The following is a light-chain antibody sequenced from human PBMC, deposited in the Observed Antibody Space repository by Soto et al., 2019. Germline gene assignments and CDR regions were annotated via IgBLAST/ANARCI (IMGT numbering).Light chain of an antibody. CDR2: KSS. Sequence: DIQMTQSPSTLSASVGDRVTFTCRASQSISSWLAWYQQKPGKAPKLLIYKSSTLESGGPSRFSGSGSGTKYTLTNSRLQPDDSATHYCQQYNNYSWTFGQGTKVEIK. CDR1: QSISSW. CDR3: QQYNNYSWT. J-gene: IGKJ1*01. V-gene: IGKV1-5*03.